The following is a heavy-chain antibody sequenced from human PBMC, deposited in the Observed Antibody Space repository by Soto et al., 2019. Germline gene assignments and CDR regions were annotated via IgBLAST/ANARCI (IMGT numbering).Heavy chain of an antibody. CDR2: SYHSGNT. V-gene: IGHV4-31*03. J-gene: IGHJ5*02. D-gene: IGHD1-26*01. CDR1: GGSISSSGYY. Sequence: QVQLQESGPGLVKPSQTLSLTCTVSGGSISSSGYYWTWIRQHPGKGLEWIWYSYHSGNTYYNPSLTSRITISVVTSQNRSAVELSGVTAAETAVYYCVRGSTRESSGRYWWFGPWGQGTLVTVSS. CDR3: VRGSTRESSGRYWWFGP.